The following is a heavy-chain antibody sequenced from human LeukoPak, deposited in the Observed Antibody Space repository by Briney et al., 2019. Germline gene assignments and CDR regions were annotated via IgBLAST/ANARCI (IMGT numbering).Heavy chain of an antibody. CDR2: IWYDGSNK. Sequence: GGSLRLSCAASGFTFSSYGMHWVRQAPGKGLEGVAVIWYDGSNKYYADSVKGRFTISRDNSKNTLYLQMNSLRAEDTAVYYCARDSTYYYGMDVWGQGTTVTVSS. CDR1: GFTFSSYG. J-gene: IGHJ6*02. V-gene: IGHV3-33*01. CDR3: ARDSTYYYGMDV.